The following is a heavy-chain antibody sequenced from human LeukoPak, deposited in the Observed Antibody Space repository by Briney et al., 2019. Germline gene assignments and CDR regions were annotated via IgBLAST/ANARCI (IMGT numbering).Heavy chain of an antibody. J-gene: IGHJ3*02. D-gene: IGHD5-24*01. CDR1: GFIFSGYW. CDR3: ARDLDRWLQSRSGAFDI. CDR2: IYSGGST. V-gene: IGHV3-53*01. Sequence: GGSLRLSCAGSGFIFSGYWMHWVRQAPGKGLVWVSVIYSGGSTYYADSVKGRFTISRDNSKNTLYLQMNSLRAEDTAVYYCARDLDRWLQSRSGAFDIWGQGTMVTVSS.